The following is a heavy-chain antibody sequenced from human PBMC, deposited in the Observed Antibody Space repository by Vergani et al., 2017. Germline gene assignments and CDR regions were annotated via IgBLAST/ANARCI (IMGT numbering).Heavy chain of an antibody. CDR3: ARAGEMATIVGGIDY. Sequence: QVQLVQSGAEVKKPGASVKVSCKASGGTFSSYAISWVRQAPGQGLEWMGRIIPILGIANYAQKFQGRVTITADKSTSTAYMELSSLRSEDTAVYYCARAGEMATIVGGIDYWGQGTLVTVSS. CDR1: GGTFSSYA. V-gene: IGHV1-69*04. J-gene: IGHJ4*02. CDR2: IIPILGIA. D-gene: IGHD5-24*01.